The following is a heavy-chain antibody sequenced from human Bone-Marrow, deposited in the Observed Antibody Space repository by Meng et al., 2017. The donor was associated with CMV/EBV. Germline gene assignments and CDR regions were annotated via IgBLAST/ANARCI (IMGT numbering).Heavy chain of an antibody. CDR2: GDYSGST. V-gene: IGHV4-39*07. D-gene: IGHD2-2*01. Sequence: GSLRLSCTVSGVSISSSSYYWGWIRQPPGKGLEWIGSGDYSGSTYYNPSLKSRVTISVDTSKNQFSLKLSSVTAADTAVYYCARDERRGYCSSASCPDNGMDVWGQGTTVTVSS. CDR1: GVSISSSSYY. CDR3: ARDERRGYCSSASCPDNGMDV. J-gene: IGHJ6*02.